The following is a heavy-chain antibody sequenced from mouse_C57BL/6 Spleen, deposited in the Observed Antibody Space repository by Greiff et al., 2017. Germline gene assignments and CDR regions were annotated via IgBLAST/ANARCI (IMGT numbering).Heavy chain of an antibody. CDR1: GYTFTSYW. D-gene: IGHD2-3*01. CDR2: IYPGSGST. V-gene: IGHV1-55*01. Sequence: QVQLQQPGAELVKPGASVTMSCKASGYTFTSYWITWVKQRPGQGLEWIGDIYPGSGSTNYNEKFKSKATLTVDTSSSTAYMHLSSLTSEDSAVYYCARGYDGPLGYWGQGTTLTVSS. CDR3: ARGYDGPLGY. J-gene: IGHJ2*01.